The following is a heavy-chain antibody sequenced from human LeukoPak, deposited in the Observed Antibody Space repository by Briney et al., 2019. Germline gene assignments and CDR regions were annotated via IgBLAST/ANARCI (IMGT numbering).Heavy chain of an antibody. V-gene: IGHV5-51*01. D-gene: IGHD6-19*01. Sequence: GETPKISRKGSGYSFTSYWIGWVRQMPGKGLEWVGILYPGYSDTRYSPSFQGQVNISADKSISTAYLQWSSLKASDTAMYYCARHLTWGSGWTEDYFDYWGQGTLVTVSS. CDR3: ARHLTWGSGWTEDYFDY. CDR1: GYSFTSYW. CDR2: LYPGYSDT. J-gene: IGHJ4*02.